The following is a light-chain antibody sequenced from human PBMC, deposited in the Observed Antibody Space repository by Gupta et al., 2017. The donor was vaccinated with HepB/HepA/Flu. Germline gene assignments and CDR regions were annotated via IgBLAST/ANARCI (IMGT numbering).Light chain of an antibody. CDR3: QAWDSIVV. CDR1: KLGDKY. V-gene: IGLV3-1*01. Sequence: SYDLIQTPSVSVSPGRTASITCSGDKLGDKYASWYQQKPGQSPVLVMYQDSKRPSGIPERFSGSNSGNTATLTISGTQAMDEADYYCQAWDSIVVFGGGTKLTVL. CDR2: QDS. J-gene: IGLJ2*01.